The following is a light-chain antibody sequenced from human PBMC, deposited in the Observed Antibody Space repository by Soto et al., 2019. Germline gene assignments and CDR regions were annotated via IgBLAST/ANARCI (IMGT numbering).Light chain of an antibody. Sequence: QAVVTQPPSASGTPGQRVTISCAGSNSNIGSNNVYRYQQLPGTAPKLLIYKINQRPSGVPDRFSGSKSGTSASLAVSGLRSEDEADYYCAVWDDNLSGVVFGGGTKLTVL. CDR2: KIN. J-gene: IGLJ2*01. CDR3: AVWDDNLSGVV. V-gene: IGLV1-47*01. CDR1: NSNIGSNN.